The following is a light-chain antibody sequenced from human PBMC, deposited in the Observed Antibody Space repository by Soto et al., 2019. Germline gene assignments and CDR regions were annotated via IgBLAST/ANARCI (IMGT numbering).Light chain of an antibody. V-gene: IGLV2-14*03. CDR3: GSYTSSSTFPCV. J-gene: IGLJ1*01. CDR1: SSDVGGYNY. CDR2: DVS. Sequence: QSVLTQPASVSGSPGQSITISCTGTSSDVGGYNYVSWYQQHPGKAPKVMIYDVSDRPSGVSNRFSGSKSGNTASLTISGLQAEDEADYYCGSYTSSSTFPCVFGTGTKVTVL.